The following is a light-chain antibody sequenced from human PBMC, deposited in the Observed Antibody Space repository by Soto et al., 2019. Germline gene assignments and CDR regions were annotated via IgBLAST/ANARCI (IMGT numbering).Light chain of an antibody. CDR3: QTWGPGIVV. V-gene: IGLV4-69*01. J-gene: IGLJ2*01. CDR1: SGHSNYA. CDR2: LNSDGSH. Sequence: QPVLTQSPSVSASVGASVKLTCTLSSGHSNYAIAWHQQQPEKGPRFLMNLNSDGSHSKGDGIPDRFSGSTSGSERYLTISSLQSEDEADYYCQTWGPGIVVFGGGTKLTVL.